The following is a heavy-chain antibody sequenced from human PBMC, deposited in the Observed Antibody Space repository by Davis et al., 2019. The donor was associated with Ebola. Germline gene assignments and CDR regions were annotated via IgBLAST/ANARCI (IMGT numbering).Heavy chain of an antibody. Sequence: GESLKISCKGSGYSFTSYWISWVRQMPGKGLEWMGRIDPSDSYTNYSPSFQGHVTISADKSISTAYLQWSSLKASDTAMYYCARRGGYYDSSGYYSGAFDIWGQGTMVTVSS. CDR2: IDPSDSYT. CDR3: ARRGGYYDSSGYYSGAFDI. V-gene: IGHV5-10-1*01. CDR1: GYSFTSYW. D-gene: IGHD3-22*01. J-gene: IGHJ3*02.